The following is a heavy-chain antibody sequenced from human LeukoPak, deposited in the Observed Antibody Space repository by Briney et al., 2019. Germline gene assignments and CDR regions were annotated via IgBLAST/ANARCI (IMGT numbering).Heavy chain of an antibody. CDR3: ARDLGYDSSGYWY. V-gene: IGHV1-2*02. D-gene: IGHD3-22*01. CDR2: INPNSGGT. J-gene: IGHJ4*02. Sequence: ASVKVSCKASGYTFTGYYMHWVRQAPGQGLEWMGWINPNSGGTNYAQKFQGRVTMTRDTSISTAYMELSRLTSDDTAAYYCARDLGYDSSGYWYWGQGTLVTVSS. CDR1: GYTFTGYY.